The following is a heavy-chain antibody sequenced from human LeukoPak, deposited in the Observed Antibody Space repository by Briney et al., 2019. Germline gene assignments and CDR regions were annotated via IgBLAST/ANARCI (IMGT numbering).Heavy chain of an antibody. V-gene: IGHV3-21*01. CDR1: GFTFSSYG. CDR3: ARTTEIDI. J-gene: IGHJ3*02. D-gene: IGHD1-14*01. CDR2: ISSSSSYI. Sequence: GGSLRLSCAASGFTFSSYGMNWVRQAPGKGLEWVSIISSSSSYIYYAESVKGRFTISRDNAKNSMYLQMNSLRAEDTAVYYCARTTEIDIWGQGTMVTVSS.